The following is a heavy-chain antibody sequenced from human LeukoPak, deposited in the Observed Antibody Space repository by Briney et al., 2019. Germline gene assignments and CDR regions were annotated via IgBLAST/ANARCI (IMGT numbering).Heavy chain of an antibody. J-gene: IGHJ4*02. CDR2: ISGSGDST. D-gene: IGHD3-22*01. CDR3: ARDRGRYYDSRGFYRGYYFDS. Sequence: PGGSLRLSCAASGFTFSTYAVNWVRQAPEKGLEWVSTISGSGDSTYYADSVKGRFTISRDNSKDTLYLQMSSVRVDDTAVYYCARDRGRYYDSRGFYRGYYFDSWGQGILVTVST. CDR1: GFTFSTYA. V-gene: IGHV3-23*01.